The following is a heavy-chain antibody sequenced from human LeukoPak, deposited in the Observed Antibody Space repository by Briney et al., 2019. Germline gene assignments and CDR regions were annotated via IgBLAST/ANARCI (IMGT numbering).Heavy chain of an antibody. D-gene: IGHD3-10*01. V-gene: IGHV3-7*03. Sequence: GGSLRLSCAASGITFRNYWMSWVRQAPGKGLEWVANIKQDGSEKYYMDSVKGRFTISRDNFNNTLYLQMSSLRAEDTAIYYCAKDRPNYYGSEGHYYRRDGDSWGQGTLVTVSS. CDR1: GITFRNYW. CDR2: IKQDGSEK. J-gene: IGHJ5*01. CDR3: AKDRPNYYGSEGHYYRRDGDS.